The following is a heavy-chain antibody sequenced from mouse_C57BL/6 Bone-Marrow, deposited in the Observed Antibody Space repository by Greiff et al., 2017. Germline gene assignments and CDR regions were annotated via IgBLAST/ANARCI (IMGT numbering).Heavy chain of an antibody. CDR3: ARDYGSSYDAY. CDR1: GYTFTSYW. CDR2: IDPSDSYT. J-gene: IGHJ3*01. Sequence: VQLQQPGAELVMPGASVKLSCKASGYTFTSYWMHWVKQRPGQGLEWIGEIDPSDSYTNYNQKFKGKSTLTVDKSSSTAYMQLSSLTSEDSAVDYCARDYGSSYDAYWGQGTLVTVSA. D-gene: IGHD1-1*01. V-gene: IGHV1-69*01.